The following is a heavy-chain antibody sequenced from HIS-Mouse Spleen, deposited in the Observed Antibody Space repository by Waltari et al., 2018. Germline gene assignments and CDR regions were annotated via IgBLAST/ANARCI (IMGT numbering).Heavy chain of an antibody. CDR2: ISYDGSNK. Sequence: QVQLVESGGGVVQPGRSLRLSCAASGFTFSSYGMHWVRRAPGKGLEGVAVISYDGSNKYCADAVKGRFTISRDNSKNTLYLQMNSLRAEDTAVYYCAKDKHHAFDYWGQGTLVTVSS. J-gene: IGHJ4*02. CDR3: AKDKHHAFDY. CDR1: GFTFSSYG. V-gene: IGHV3-30*18.